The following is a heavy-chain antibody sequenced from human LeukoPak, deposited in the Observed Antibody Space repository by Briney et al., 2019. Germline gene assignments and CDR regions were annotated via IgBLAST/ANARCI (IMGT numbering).Heavy chain of an antibody. CDR1: GFTASSNY. J-gene: IGHJ4*02. CDR2: ISYDGSNK. CDR3: ARERRGALDY. Sequence: GGSLRLSCAASGFTASSNYMSWVRQAPGKGLEWVAVISYDGSNKYYADSVKGRFTISRDNSKNTLYLQMNSLRAEDTAVYYCARERRGALDYWGQGTLVTVSS. D-gene: IGHD5-12*01. V-gene: IGHV3-30*03.